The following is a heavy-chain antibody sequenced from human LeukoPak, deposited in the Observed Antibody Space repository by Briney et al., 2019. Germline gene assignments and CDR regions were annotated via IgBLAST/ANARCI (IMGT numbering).Heavy chain of an antibody. CDR2: ISAYNGNT. J-gene: IGHJ6*02. V-gene: IGHV1-18*01. CDR3: ARDTKYSSSLGGMDV. D-gene: IGHD6-13*01. Sequence: ASVKVSCKASGYTFTSCGISWVRQAPGQGLEWMGWISAYNGNTNYAQKLQGRVTMTTDTSTSTAYMELRSLRSDDTAVYYCARDTKYSSSLGGMDVWGQGTTVTVSS. CDR1: GYTFTSCG.